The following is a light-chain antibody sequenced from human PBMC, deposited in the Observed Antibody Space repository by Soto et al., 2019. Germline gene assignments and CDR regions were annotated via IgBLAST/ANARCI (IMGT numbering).Light chain of an antibody. CDR2: EVT. CDR1: SSDVGSYNL. J-gene: IGLJ3*02. Sequence: QSVLTQPASVSGSPGQSITISCTGTSSDVGSYNLVSWYQQHPGKAPKLMVSEVTKRPSGVSDRFSGSKSGNTASLTISGPPGAEVFYSYLRAYGPSNPWVFRGGTKLTVL. CDR3: RAYGPSNPWV. V-gene: IGLV2-23*02.